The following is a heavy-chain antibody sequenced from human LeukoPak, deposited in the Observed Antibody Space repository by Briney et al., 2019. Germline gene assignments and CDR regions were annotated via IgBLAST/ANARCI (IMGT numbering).Heavy chain of an antibody. D-gene: IGHD3-22*01. V-gene: IGHV1-18*01. CDR1: NYTFSSYG. CDR2: ISGYNGKT. Sequence: ASVKVSCKAYNYTFSSYGITWVRQAPGQGLEWMGWISGYNGKTDYAQKLQDRVTLTTDTSTNTAYMELRSLKSEDTAVYYCARDDSATQAFDYWGQGTLVTVSS. J-gene: IGHJ4*02. CDR3: ARDDSATQAFDY.